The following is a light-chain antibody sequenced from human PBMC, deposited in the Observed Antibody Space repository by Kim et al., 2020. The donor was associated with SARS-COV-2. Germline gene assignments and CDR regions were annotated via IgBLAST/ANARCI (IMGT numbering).Light chain of an antibody. J-gene: IGLJ3*02. CDR3: SSYTSSSTTWV. V-gene: IGLV2-14*03. CDR1: SSAVGGYYD. Sequence: SYTTSSTRTSSAVGGYYDVSSYQQHPGKAPNTMIYDVTNRPAAVFTRCSGSKSGNTASPTTSGRQDEDEADYYCSSYTSSSTTWVFGGGTKLTVL. CDR2: DVT.